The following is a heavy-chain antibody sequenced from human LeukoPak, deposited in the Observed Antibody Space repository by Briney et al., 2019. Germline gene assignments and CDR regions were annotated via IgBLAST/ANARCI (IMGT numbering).Heavy chain of an antibody. J-gene: IGHJ4*02. Sequence: GGSLRLSCTASGLSLNNYAMSWVRQVPGKGLEWVSASSSSDDGKWYAESVRGRFTISRDTSKNTVYLQMNSLRAEDTAVYYCAKDQGRYVVVVPAATDYWGQGTLVTVSS. D-gene: IGHD2-2*01. CDR2: SSSSDDGK. V-gene: IGHV3-23*01. CDR3: AKDQGRYVVVVPAATDY. CDR1: GLSLNNYA.